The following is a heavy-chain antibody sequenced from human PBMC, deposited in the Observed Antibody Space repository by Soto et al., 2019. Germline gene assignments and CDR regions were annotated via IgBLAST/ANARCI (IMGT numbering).Heavy chain of an antibody. Sequence: EVQMVESGGGLVKPGGSLRLFCAASGFTFSSYGVNWVRQAPGKGLEWVSSISSSSSYIYYADSVKGRFTISRDNAKNSLYLQMNSLRAEDTAVYYCTKDESRAVWWYFDLWGRGTLVTVSS. CDR3: TKDESRAVWWYFDL. D-gene: IGHD3-16*01. J-gene: IGHJ2*01. CDR2: ISSSSSYI. V-gene: IGHV3-21*01. CDR1: GFTFSSYG.